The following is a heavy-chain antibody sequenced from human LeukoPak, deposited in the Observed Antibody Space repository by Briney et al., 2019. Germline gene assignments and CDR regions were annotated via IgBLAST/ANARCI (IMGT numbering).Heavy chain of an antibody. CDR3: TTGGSSWTFGGY. CDR1: GFSLNNAW. V-gene: IGHV3-15*01. CDR2: IKSKTDGGAT. J-gene: IGHJ4*02. D-gene: IGHD6-13*01. Sequence: GGSLRLSCAAPGFSLNNAWMSWVRQAPGKGLEWVGRIKSKTDGGATDYAVPVTGRFTISRDGSKNTLYLQMNSLKTEDTAVYYCTTGGSSWTFGGYWGQGTLVSVSS.